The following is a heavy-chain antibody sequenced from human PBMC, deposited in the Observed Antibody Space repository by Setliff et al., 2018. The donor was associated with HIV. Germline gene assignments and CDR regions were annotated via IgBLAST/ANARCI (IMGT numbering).Heavy chain of an antibody. CDR2: ISAYNGDT. Sequence: ASVKVSCKASGYSFSTNGISWVRQAPGQGLEWMGWISAYNGDTNYAQKFQGRVTMTTDTSTSTASMELRSLTSDDTAVYYCARDPPVVVRHLFDLWGQGTLVTVSS. V-gene: IGHV1-18*01. J-gene: IGHJ4*02. CDR1: GYSFSTNG. CDR3: ARDPPVVVRHLFDL. D-gene: IGHD2-15*01.